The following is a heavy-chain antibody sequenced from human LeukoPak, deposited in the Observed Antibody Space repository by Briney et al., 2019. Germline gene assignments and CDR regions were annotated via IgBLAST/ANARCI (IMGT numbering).Heavy chain of an antibody. J-gene: IGHJ4*02. CDR3: AYSLRGDYFDY. CDR2: ISAYNGNT. V-gene: IGHV1-18*01. D-gene: IGHD2-15*01. Sequence: ASLKVSCKASGYTFTSYGISWVRQAPGQGLEWMGWISAYNGNTNNAQKLQGRVTMTTDTSTSTAYMELRSLRSDDTAVYYCAYSLRGDYFDYWGQGTLVTVSS. CDR1: GYTFTSYG.